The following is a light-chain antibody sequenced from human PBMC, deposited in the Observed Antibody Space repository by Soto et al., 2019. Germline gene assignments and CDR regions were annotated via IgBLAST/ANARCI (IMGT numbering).Light chain of an antibody. CDR1: QNIDRW. V-gene: IGKV1-5*03. Sequence: DIPMTQSPSTLSASVGDRVTITCRASQNIDRWLAWYQQKPGKAPNLLIYGASNLESGVPSRFSGSGSGTAFTLTISSLRPDDFATYYCQQYNSYPWTFGQGTKVEIK. CDR3: QQYNSYPWT. J-gene: IGKJ1*01. CDR2: GAS.